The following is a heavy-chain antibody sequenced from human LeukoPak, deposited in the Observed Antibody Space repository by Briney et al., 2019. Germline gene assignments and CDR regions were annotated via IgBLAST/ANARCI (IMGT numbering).Heavy chain of an antibody. D-gene: IGHD6-19*01. V-gene: IGHV3-48*03. J-gene: IGHJ4*02. Sequence: GRSLRLSCAASGFNFRSYEMNWVRQAPGEGLEWVSYISNTDETRTYADSVKGRFTISRDNAKNSLHLEMNSLRAEDTAVYYCAREIVSAVAGNFDYWGQGTLVTVSS. CDR3: AREIVSAVAGNFDY. CDR1: GFNFRSYE. CDR2: ISNTDETR.